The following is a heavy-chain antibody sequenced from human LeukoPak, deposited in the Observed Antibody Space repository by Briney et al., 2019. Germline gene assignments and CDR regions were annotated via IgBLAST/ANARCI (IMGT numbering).Heavy chain of an antibody. J-gene: IGHJ4*02. Sequence: PSETLSFTCAVSGGSISSGGYSWSWIRQPPGKGLEWIGYIYHSGSTYYNPSLKSRVTISVDRSKNQFSLKLSSVTAADTAVYYCARATSDCSSTSCYTNWYYFDYWGQGTLVTVSS. CDR1: GGSISSGGYS. CDR2: IYHSGST. D-gene: IGHD2-2*02. V-gene: IGHV4-30-2*01. CDR3: ARATSDCSSTSCYTNWYYFDY.